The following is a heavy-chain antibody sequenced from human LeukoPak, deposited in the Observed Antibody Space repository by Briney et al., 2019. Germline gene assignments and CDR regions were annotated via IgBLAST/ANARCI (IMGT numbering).Heavy chain of an antibody. CDR2: ISSNGSTI. CDR1: GFTFSDYY. D-gene: IGHD2-2*01. V-gene: IGHV3-11*01. Sequence: PGGSLRLSCAASGFTFSDYYMSWIRQAPGKGLEWVSYISSNGSTIYYADSVKGRFTISRDNAKNSLYLQMNSLRAEDTAVYYCARERGRYCSSTSCSQNWFDPWGQGTLVTVSS. J-gene: IGHJ5*02. CDR3: ARERGRYCSSTSCSQNWFDP.